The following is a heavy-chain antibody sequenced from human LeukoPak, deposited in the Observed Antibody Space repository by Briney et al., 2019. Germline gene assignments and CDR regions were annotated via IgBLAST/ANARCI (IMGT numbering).Heavy chain of an antibody. Sequence: ASVKVSCKASGYTFTSFDINWVRQATGQGLEWMGYMSPNIGNTGYAQKFQGRVTITRDTSISTAYMELSSLRSEDTAVYYCFREGSDYWGQGTLVTVSS. D-gene: IGHD3-10*01. J-gene: IGHJ4*02. CDR2: MSPNIGNT. CDR3: FREGSDY. CDR1: GYTFTSFD. V-gene: IGHV1-8*03.